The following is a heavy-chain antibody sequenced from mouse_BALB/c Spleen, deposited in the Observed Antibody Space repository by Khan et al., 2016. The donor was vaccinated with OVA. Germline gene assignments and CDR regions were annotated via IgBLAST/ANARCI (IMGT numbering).Heavy chain of an antibody. Sequence: QVTLKESGPGILQPSQTLSLTCSFSGFSMSTSGMGVSWIRQPSGKGLEWLAHIYWDDDNHYNPSLKSRLTISKDTSSNQVFLKITRVDTADTATYDGARSPYCNWAWFAYWGQGTLVTVSA. J-gene: IGHJ3*01. D-gene: IGHD2-10*02. CDR1: GFSMSTSGMG. V-gene: IGHV8-12*01. CDR3: ARSPYCNWAWFAY. CDR2: IYWDDDN.